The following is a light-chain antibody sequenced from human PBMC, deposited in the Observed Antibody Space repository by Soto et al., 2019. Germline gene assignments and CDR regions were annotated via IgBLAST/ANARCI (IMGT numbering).Light chain of an antibody. CDR1: QSVSSSY. Sequence: PGERVTLSCRASQSVSSSYLTWYQQKPGQAPRLLISGASTRATGIPARFSSSGSGTDFTLTISSLQPEDFAVYYCQQDYNLRTFGQGTKVEIK. CDR2: GAS. CDR3: QQDYNLRT. V-gene: IGKV3D-7*01. J-gene: IGKJ1*01.